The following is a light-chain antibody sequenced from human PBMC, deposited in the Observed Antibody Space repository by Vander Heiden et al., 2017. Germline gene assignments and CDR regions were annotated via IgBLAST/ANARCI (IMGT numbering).Light chain of an antibody. V-gene: IGLV1-40*01. CDR3: QSYDSSLSGWV. J-gene: IGLJ2*01. CDR2: GNN. CDR1: SSNIGAGYN. Sequence: QSVLTPPPPVSRDPAQGVTISCRGASSNIGAGYNVQCYNQLPGTAPNLLMYGNNNRASGVPDRFSGSKSGTSASMAITGLQAEDEADYYCQSYDSSLSGWVFGGGTKLTVL.